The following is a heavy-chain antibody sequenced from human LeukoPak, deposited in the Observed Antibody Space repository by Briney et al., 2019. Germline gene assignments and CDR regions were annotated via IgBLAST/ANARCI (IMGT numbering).Heavy chain of an antibody. CDR2: IIPIFGTA. CDR3: ARAHDIVLMVYTYNWFDP. D-gene: IGHD2-8*01. CDR1: GGTFSSYA. J-gene: IGHJ5*02. Sequence: ASVKVSCKASGGTFSSYAISWVRQAPGQGLEWMGGIIPIFGTANYAQKFQGRVTITADESTSTAYMELSSLRSEDTAVYYCARAHDIVLMVYTYNWFDPWGQGTLVTASS. V-gene: IGHV1-69*01.